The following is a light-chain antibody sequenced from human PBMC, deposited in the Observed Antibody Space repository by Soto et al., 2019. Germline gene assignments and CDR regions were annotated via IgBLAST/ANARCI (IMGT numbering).Light chain of an antibody. Sequence: QSVLTQPASVSGSPGQSITISCTGTSGDIGSYNHVSWYQQHPGKAPTLMILDVDNRPSGVSNRFSGSKSGDTASLGISGLQAEDEADYYCCSYTSGSTLYVCGTGTKRTVL. CDR3: CSYTSGSTLYV. CDR1: SGDIGSYNH. CDR2: DVD. J-gene: IGLJ1*01. V-gene: IGLV2-14*03.